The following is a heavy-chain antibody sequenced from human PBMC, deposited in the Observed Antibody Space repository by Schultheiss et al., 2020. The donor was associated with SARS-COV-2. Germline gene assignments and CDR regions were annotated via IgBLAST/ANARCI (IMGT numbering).Heavy chain of an antibody. CDR1: GFTFGDYA. V-gene: IGHV3-49*03. CDR3: GYSYAEYYFDY. D-gene: IGHD5-18*01. CDR2: IRSKAYGGTT. J-gene: IGHJ4*02. Sequence: SLKISCTASGFTFGDYAMSWFRQAPGKGLEWVGFIRSKAYGGTTEYAASVKGRFTISRDDSKSIAYLQMNSLKTEDTAVYYCGYSYAEYYFDYWGQGTLVTVSS.